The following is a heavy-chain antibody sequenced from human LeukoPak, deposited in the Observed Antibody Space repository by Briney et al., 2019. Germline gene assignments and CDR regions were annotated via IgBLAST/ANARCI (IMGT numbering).Heavy chain of an antibody. J-gene: IGHJ4*02. CDR3: VTRISGVAY. CDR1: RFSFSDYT. V-gene: IGHV3-15*01. D-gene: IGHD1-26*01. Sequence: GGSLRLSCAASRFSFSDYTMSWVRQAPGKGLEWVGRVKSKTDGETTDYTAPVKGRFIVSRDDSKNTLFLEMNSLKTEDTAVYFCVTRISGVAYWGQGTLVTVSS. CDR2: VKSKTDGETT.